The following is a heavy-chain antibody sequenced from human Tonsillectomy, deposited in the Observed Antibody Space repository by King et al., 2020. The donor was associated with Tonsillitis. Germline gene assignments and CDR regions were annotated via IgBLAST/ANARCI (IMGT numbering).Heavy chain of an antibody. J-gene: IGHJ4*02. CDR3: AWDEKGYCSSVSCYTPPCDY. V-gene: IGHV3-7*01. CDR2: IKQDGSEK. D-gene: IGHD2-2*02. Sequence: VQLVESGGGLVRPGGSLRLSCAASGFNFNNHWMSWVRQAPGKGLEWVANIKQDGSEKYYVGSVKARFTISRDNAKNSLYLQMNNLSAEDKAVYYCAWDEKGYCSSVSCYTPPCDYWGQGTLVTVSS. CDR1: GFNFNNHW.